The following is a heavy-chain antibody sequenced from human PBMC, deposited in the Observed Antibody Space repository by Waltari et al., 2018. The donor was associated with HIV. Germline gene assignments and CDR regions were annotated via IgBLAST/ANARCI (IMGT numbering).Heavy chain of an antibody. V-gene: IGHV3-7*01. Sequence: EVQLVESGGGLVQPGGSLRLSCVGLGVIFSNYWMTWVRQAPGKGLEWVSNIKQDGREKNYVDSVAGRFSISRDNANNSLYLQLNSLRDEDTAVYYCARVYSSTTGRALDYWGQGALVTVSS. CDR1: GVIFSNYW. CDR2: IKQDGREK. CDR3: ARVYSSTTGRALDY. D-gene: IGHD2-2*01. J-gene: IGHJ4*02.